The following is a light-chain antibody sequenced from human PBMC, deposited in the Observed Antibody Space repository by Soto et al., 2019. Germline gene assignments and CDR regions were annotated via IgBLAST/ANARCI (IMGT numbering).Light chain of an antibody. V-gene: IGLV2-14*01. J-gene: IGLJ1*01. CDR3: SSHTISSALQV. CDR1: SSDVGGYNY. Sequence: QSVLTQPASVSGSPGQSITISCTGTSSDVGGYNYVSWYQQHPGKAPKLMIYGVSNRPSGVSNRFSGSKSGNTASLTISGLQADDEADYYCSSHTISSALQVFGTGTKVTV. CDR2: GVS.